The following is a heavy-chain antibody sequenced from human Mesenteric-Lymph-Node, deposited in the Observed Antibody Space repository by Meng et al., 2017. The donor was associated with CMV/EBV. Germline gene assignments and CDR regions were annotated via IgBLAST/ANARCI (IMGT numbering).Heavy chain of an antibody. CDR1: GDSVSSNSAA. D-gene: IGHD6-19*01. CDR2: TYYRSKWYN. J-gene: IGHJ3*02. Sequence: LRLSCAISGDSVSSNSAAWNWIRQSPSRGLEWLGRTYYRSKWYNDYGDSEKSRIAINADTSKNQFSLQLSSVTPEDTAVYYCARGVVAVAGLDTYHIWGQGTRVTVSS. V-gene: IGHV6-1*01. CDR3: ARGVVAVAGLDTYHI.